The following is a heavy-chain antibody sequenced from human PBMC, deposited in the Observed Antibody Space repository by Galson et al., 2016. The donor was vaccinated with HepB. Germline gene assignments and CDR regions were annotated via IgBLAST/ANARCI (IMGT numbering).Heavy chain of an antibody. J-gene: IGHJ2*01. Sequence: SCKASGYTFTSYGISWVRQAPGQGLEWMGWISAYNCNTNYAQKIQGRVTMTTDTSTSTAYMELRSLKSDDTAVYYCARDGLRFLEWLSPHWYFDLWGRGTLVTVSS. CDR2: ISAYNCNT. V-gene: IGHV1-18*01. CDR1: GYTFTSYG. D-gene: IGHD3-3*01. CDR3: ARDGLRFLEWLSPHWYFDL.